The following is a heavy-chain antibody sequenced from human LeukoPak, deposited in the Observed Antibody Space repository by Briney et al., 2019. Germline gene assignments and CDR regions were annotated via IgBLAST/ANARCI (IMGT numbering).Heavy chain of an antibody. D-gene: IGHD3-10*01. CDR3: AKDTVRGVMTYAFDI. Sequence: GGSLRLSCAASGLTFSNYAMSWVRQAPGKGLEGVSGISGNGGSTYYADSVKGRFTISRDNSKNTLYLQMNSLRVEDTAVYYCAKDTVRGVMTYAFDIWGQGTMVTVSS. CDR1: GLTFSNYA. J-gene: IGHJ3*02. CDR2: ISGNGGST. V-gene: IGHV3-23*01.